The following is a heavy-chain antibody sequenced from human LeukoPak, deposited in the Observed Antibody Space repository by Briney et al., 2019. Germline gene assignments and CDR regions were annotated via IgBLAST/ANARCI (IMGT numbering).Heavy chain of an antibody. CDR3: AKDGPYGNHEIDY. CDR1: GFTFSSYG. V-gene: IGHV3-30*18. D-gene: IGHD4-17*01. J-gene: IGHJ4*02. CDR2: TSYDGSNK. Sequence: PGRSLRPSCVASGFTFSSYGMHWVRQAPGKGLEWVAVTSYDGSNKYYADSVKGRFTISRDNSKNTLFLEMNSLRAEDTSVYYCAKDGPYGNHEIDYWGQGTLVTVSS.